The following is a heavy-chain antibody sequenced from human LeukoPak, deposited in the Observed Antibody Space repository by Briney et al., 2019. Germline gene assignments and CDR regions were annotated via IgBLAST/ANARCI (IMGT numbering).Heavy chain of an antibody. CDR2: IIPIFGTA. D-gene: IGHD4/OR15-4a*01. CDR3: VRDMSLEAHDYCNWFDP. Sequence: SVKVSCKASGGTFSSYAISWVRQAPGQGLEWMGGIIPIFGTANYAQKFQGRVTITADKSTSTAYMELSSLRSEDTAVYYCVRDMSLEAHDYCNWFDPWGQGTLVTVSS. V-gene: IGHV1-69*06. CDR1: GGTFSSYA. J-gene: IGHJ5*02.